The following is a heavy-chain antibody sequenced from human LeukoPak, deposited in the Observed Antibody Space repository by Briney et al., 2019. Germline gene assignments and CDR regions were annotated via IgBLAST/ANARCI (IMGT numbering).Heavy chain of an antibody. Sequence: GGSLRLSCVASGFTFSNVWMTWVRQAPGKGLEWVGRIKSKTDGGTTDYAAPVKGRFTISRDDSKNMLYLQMNSLKTEDTAVYYCSTGFYCSGDSCYYGCFQHWGQGTLVTVSS. CDR1: GFTFSNVW. CDR3: STGFYCSGDSCYYGCFQH. CDR2: IKSKTDGGTT. D-gene: IGHD2-15*01. J-gene: IGHJ1*01. V-gene: IGHV3-15*01.